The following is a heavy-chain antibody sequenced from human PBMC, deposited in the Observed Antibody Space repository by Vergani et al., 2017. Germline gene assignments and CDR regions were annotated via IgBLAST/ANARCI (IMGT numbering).Heavy chain of an antibody. J-gene: IGHJ6*02. CDR1: GGSISSGDYY. V-gene: IGHV4-30-4*08. D-gene: IGHD3-16*01. CDR3: ARHDSGHYDSSYYGLDV. CDR2: IHTGGST. Sequence: QVQLQESGPGLVKPSQTLSLTCTVSGGSISSGDYYWSWIRQPPGKGLEWIGHIHTGGSTDLNPSFKSRVSISVDTSKSQFSLKLSSVTAADSAVYYCARHDSGHYDSSYYGLDVWGQGTTVTVSS.